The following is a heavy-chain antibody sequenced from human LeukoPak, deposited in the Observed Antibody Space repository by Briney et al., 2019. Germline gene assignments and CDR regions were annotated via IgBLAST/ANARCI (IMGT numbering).Heavy chain of an antibody. Sequence: PSETLSLTCTVSGDSISISSYYWSWIRQPPEKGLEWIGYIYNTETTNYNPSLKSRVTISVDTSKNQISLELSSVTAADTAVYYCARHEGSTGWYKYWGQGTLVTVSS. D-gene: IGHD6-19*01. J-gene: IGHJ4*02. V-gene: IGHV4-61*05. CDR1: GDSISISSYY. CDR3: ARHEGSTGWYKY. CDR2: IYNTETT.